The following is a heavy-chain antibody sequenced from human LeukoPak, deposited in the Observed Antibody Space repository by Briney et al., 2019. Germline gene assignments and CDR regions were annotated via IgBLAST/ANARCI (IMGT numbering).Heavy chain of an antibody. D-gene: IGHD5-24*01. CDR1: GDSLTIGYYY. V-gene: IGHV4-31*03. CDR3: TRGQDAFKTGY. Sequence: SETLSLTCTVSGDSLTIGYYYWTWLRQHPGKGLEWIGYIHPSGSTDYNPSLKSRVTMSLDTSQNQFSLKLPSVTAADTAIYYCTRGQDAFKTGYWGQGTLVTVSS. CDR2: IHPSGST. J-gene: IGHJ4*02.